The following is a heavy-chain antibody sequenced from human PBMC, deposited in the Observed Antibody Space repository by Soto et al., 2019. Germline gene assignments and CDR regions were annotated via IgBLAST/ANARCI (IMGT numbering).Heavy chain of an antibody. Sequence: GGSLRLSCSVSGVTFSTYAMHWVRQAPGKGLEYVSAISSNGGSTYYADSMKGRFTISRDNSKNTLSLQMSSLRAEDTAVYYCAKDDGVVNGMDVWGQGTTVTVSS. CDR3: AKDDGVVNGMDV. D-gene: IGHD4-17*01. CDR1: GVTFSTYA. V-gene: IGHV3-64D*08. J-gene: IGHJ6*02. CDR2: ISSNGGST.